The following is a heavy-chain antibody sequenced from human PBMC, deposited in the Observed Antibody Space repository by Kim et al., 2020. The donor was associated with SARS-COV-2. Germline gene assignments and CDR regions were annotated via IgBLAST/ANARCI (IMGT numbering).Heavy chain of an antibody. V-gene: IGHV3-20*01. Sequence: GSLRLSCSASGFSFDDYAMSWVRQVPGKGLEWVSGINWNGDSTGYADSVKGRFTISRDNAKNSLYLQMNSLRAEDTALYHCARVGGHSYGYPMDYWGQGTLVTVSS. J-gene: IGHJ4*02. CDR2: INWNGDST. CDR3: ARVGGHSYGYPMDY. CDR1: GFSFDDYA. D-gene: IGHD5-18*01.